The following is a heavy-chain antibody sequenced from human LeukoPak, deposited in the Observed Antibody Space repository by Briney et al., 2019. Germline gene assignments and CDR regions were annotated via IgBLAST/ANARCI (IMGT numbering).Heavy chain of an antibody. CDR2: IYYSGST. V-gene: IGHV4-59*01. Sequence: PSETLSLTRTVSGGSINSYYWSWIRQPPGEGLEWIGYIYYSGSTNYNPSLKSRVTMSVDTSKNQFSLKLSSVTAADTAVYYCARVGAVGYFDLWGRGTLVTVSS. CDR3: ARVGAVGYFDL. J-gene: IGHJ2*01. CDR1: GGSINSYY. D-gene: IGHD4/OR15-4a*01.